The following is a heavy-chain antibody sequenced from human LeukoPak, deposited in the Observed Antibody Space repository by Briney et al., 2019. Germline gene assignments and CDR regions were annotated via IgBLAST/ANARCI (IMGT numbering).Heavy chain of an antibody. CDR1: GFTFDDYA. J-gene: IGHJ6*02. CDR3: AKDPSRKISYYYYYGMGV. V-gene: IGHV3-43*02. CDR2: ISGNGGSR. Sequence: HSGGSLRLSCAASGFTFDDYAMHWVRQAPGRGLEWVSFISGNGGSRYYADSVKGRFTISRDNSKNSLYLQITSLGTEDTALYYCAKDPSRKISYYYYYGMGVWGQGTTVTVSS.